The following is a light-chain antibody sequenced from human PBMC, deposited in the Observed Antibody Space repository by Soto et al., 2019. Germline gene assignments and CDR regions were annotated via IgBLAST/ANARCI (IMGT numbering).Light chain of an antibody. CDR2: DAS. CDR3: QKRGNWPIN. J-gene: IGKJ5*01. Sequence: EILLTQSPATLSLSPGEIATLSCSASQTIDYYLAWYQQKPGQAPRLLIYDASNRAAGIPARFSGSGSGANFTLTISSLEAEDFAVYYCQKRGNWPINFGQGTRLEIK. CDR1: QTIDYY. V-gene: IGKV3-11*01.